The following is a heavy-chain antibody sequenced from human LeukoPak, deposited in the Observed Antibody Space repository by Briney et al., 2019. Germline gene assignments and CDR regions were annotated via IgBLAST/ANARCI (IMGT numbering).Heavy chain of an antibody. CDR2: ISGSGGST. Sequence: GGSLRLSCAASGFTFSSYAMSWVRQAPGKGLEWVSAISGSGGSTYYADSVKGRFTISRDNSKNTLYLQMNSLRAEDTAVYYCAKDALRGSGSYSLYYYGTDVWGQGTTVTVSS. CDR1: GFTFSSYA. J-gene: IGHJ6*02. CDR3: AKDALRGSGSYSLYYYGTDV. V-gene: IGHV3-23*01. D-gene: IGHD1-26*01.